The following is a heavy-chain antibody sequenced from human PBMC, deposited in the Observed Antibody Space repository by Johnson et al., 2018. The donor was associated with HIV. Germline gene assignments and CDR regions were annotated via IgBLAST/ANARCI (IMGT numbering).Heavy chain of an antibody. D-gene: IGHD7-27*01. V-gene: IGHV3-20*04. CDR3: ASSWGNAFDI. J-gene: IGHJ3*02. CDR1: GFTFDDYG. Sequence: MLLVESGGGLVQPGGSLRLSCAASGFTFDDYGLSWVRQAPGKGLEGVSGINWNGGSTGYADSVKGRFTISRDNSKNTLYLQMNSLRAEDTAVYYCASSWGNAFDIWGQGTMVTVSS. CDR2: INWNGGST.